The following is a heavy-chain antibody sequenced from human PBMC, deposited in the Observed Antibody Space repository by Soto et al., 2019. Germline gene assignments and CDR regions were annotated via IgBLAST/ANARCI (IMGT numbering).Heavy chain of an antibody. V-gene: IGHV3-66*01. D-gene: IGHD1-26*01. CDR1: GFTVSSNY. CDR2: IYSGGST. Sequence: EVQLVESGGGLVQPGESLRLSCAASGFTVSSNYMSWVRQAPGKGLEWVSIIYSGGSTYYADSVKGRFTISRDNSKNTLYLQMNGLRAEDTAVYYCARESIVGATNTFDYWGQGTLVTVSS. J-gene: IGHJ4*02. CDR3: ARESIVGATNTFDY.